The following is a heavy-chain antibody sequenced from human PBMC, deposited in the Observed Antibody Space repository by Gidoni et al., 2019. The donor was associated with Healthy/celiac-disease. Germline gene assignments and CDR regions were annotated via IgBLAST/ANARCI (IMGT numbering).Heavy chain of an antibody. CDR2: ISSSGSTI. J-gene: IGHJ3*02. V-gene: IGHV3-11*01. Sequence: QVQLVESGGGLVKPGGSLRLSCAASGFPFSYYYMNWFRQAPGKGLEWVSYISSSGSTIYYADSVKGRFTISRDNAKNSLYLQMNSLRAEDTAVYYCAREVVGATTPDAFDIWGQGTMDTVSS. CDR1: GFPFSYYY. CDR3: AREVVGATTPDAFDI. D-gene: IGHD1-26*01.